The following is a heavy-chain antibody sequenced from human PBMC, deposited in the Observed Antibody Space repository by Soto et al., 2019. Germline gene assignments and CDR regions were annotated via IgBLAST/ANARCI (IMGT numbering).Heavy chain of an antibody. Sequence: LNFCWQSSENFFTSDWIAWVRQMPGKGLEWMGMIYPSDSDTRYSPSFKGQVSISVDKSINTAFLHWSSLKASDSATYYCARLNGGRDYWGQGTPVTVSS. V-gene: IGHV5-51*01. J-gene: IGHJ4*02. CDR2: IYPSDSDT. CDR3: ARLNGGRDY. D-gene: IGHD2-15*01. CDR1: ENFFTSDW.